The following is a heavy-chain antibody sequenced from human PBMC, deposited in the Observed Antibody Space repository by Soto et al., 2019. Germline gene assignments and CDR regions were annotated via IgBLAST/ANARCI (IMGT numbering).Heavy chain of an antibody. V-gene: IGHV3-53*02. CDR3: GGDASGPFDY. Sequence: EVQLVETGGGLIQPGGSLKLSCSVAGFTVSDSMSWVRQAPGKGLECVSFIHSDGSTHYTDSVRGRFTISRDNSKNTLYLQMDRLRVDDTAVDFCGGDASGPFDYWGQGTLGTVSS. D-gene: IGHD6-19*01. J-gene: IGHJ4*02. CDR2: IHSDGST. CDR1: GFTVSDS.